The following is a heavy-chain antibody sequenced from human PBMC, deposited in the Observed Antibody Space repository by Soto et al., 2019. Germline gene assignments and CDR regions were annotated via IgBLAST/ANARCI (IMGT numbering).Heavy chain of an antibody. D-gene: IGHD5-18*01. CDR3: AREPGGEYTYGSYYYFFHGMDV. Sequence: GASVKVSCKASGYTFTSYYMPWVRQAPGQGLEWMGIINPSGGSTSYAQKFQGRVTMTRDTSTSTVYMELSSLRSEDTAVYYCAREPGGEYTYGSYYYFFHGMDVWGQGTTVTVSS. CDR2: INPSGGST. CDR1: GYTFTSYY. J-gene: IGHJ6*02. V-gene: IGHV1-46*01.